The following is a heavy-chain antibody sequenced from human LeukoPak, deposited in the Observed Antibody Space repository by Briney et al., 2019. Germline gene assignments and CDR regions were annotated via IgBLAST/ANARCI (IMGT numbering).Heavy chain of an antibody. CDR1: GFTVSSNY. Sequence: PGGSLRLSCAASGFTVSSNYMSWVRQAPGKGLEWVSVIYSGGSTYYADSVKGRFTISRDNSKNTLYLQMNSLRAEDTALYYCGRDNYESSGYYSYNWFDPWGQGTLVTVSS. V-gene: IGHV3-53*01. CDR2: IYSGGST. D-gene: IGHD3-3*01. CDR3: GRDNYESSGYYSYNWFDP. J-gene: IGHJ5*02.